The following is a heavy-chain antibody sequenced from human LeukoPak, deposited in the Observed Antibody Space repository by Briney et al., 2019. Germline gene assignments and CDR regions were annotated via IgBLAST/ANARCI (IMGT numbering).Heavy chain of an antibody. CDR3: ARGRLRYGPSPGY. CDR1: GGSISSSSYY. Sequence: SETLSLTCTVSGGSISSSSYYWGWIRQPPGKGLEWIGEINHSGSTNYNPSLKSRVTISVDTSKNQFSLKLSSVTAADTAVYYCARGRLRYGPSPGYWGQGTLVTVSS. D-gene: IGHD3-16*01. J-gene: IGHJ4*02. V-gene: IGHV4-39*07. CDR2: INHSGST.